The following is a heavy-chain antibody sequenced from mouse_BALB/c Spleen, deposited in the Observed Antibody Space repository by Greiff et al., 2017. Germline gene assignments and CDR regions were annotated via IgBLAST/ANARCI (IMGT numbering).Heavy chain of an antibody. Sequence: VQLQQSGAELVRPGSSVKISCKASGYAFSSYWMNWVKQRPGQGLEWIGQIYPGDGDTNYNGKFKGKATLTADKSSSTAYMQLSSLTSEDSAVCLCALCQTLAYWGQGTLVTVSA. CDR3: ALCQTLAY. CDR1: GYAFSSYW. J-gene: IGHJ3*01. CDR2: IYPGDGDT. V-gene: IGHV1-80*01.